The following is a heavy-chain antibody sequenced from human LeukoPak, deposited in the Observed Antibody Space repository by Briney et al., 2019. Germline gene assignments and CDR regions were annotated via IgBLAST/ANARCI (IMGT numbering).Heavy chain of an antibody. D-gene: IGHD1-26*01. CDR3: AREEKWELRGFDY. V-gene: IGHV3-53*01. J-gene: IGHJ4*02. CDR2: IYSGGST. Sequence: GGSLRRSCAASGFTVSSNYMSWVRQAPGKGLEWVSVIYSGGSTYYADSVKGRFTISRDNSKNTLYLQMNSLRAEDTAVYYCAREEKWELRGFDYWGQGTLVTVSS. CDR1: GFTVSSNY.